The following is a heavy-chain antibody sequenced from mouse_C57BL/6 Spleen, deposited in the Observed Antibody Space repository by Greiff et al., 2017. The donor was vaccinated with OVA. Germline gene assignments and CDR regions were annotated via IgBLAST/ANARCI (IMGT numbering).Heavy chain of an antibody. J-gene: IGHJ2*01. Sequence: EVQLQQSGPELVKPGASVKISCKASGYTFTDYYMNWVKQSHGKSLEWIGDINPNNGGTSYNQKFKGKATLTVDKSSSTAYMELRSLTSEDSAVYYCARRGDGYLDYWGQGTTLTVSS. V-gene: IGHV1-26*01. CDR2: INPNNGGT. CDR1: GYTFTDYY. D-gene: IGHD2-3*01. CDR3: ARRGDGYLDY.